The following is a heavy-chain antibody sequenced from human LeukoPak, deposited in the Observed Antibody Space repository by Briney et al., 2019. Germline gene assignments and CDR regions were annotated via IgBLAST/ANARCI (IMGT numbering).Heavy chain of an antibody. CDR1: GFTFSSYG. D-gene: IGHD3-22*01. CDR2: IRYDGSNK. CDR3: AKDAPPYYYDSSGYGPFDY. J-gene: IGHJ4*02. Sequence: GGSLRLSCAASGFTFSSYGMHWVRQAPGKGLEWVAFIRYDGSNKYYADSVKGRFTISRDNSKNTLYLQMNSLRAEDTAVYYCAKDAPPYYYDSSGYGPFDYWGQGTLVTVS. V-gene: IGHV3-30*02.